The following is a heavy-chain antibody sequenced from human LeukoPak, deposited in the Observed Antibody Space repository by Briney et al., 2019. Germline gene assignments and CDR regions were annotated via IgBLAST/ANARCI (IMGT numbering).Heavy chain of an antibody. CDR2: ISSSGSTI. CDR3: ARVGALSSSWLLY. J-gene: IGHJ4*02. CDR1: GFTFSSFE. V-gene: IGHV3-48*03. Sequence: GGSLRLSCGASGFTFSSFEMNWVRQAPGKGLEWVSYISSSGSTIYYADSVKGRFTISRDNAKNSLYLQMDSLRAEDTAVYFCARVGALSSSWLLYWGQGTLVTVSS. D-gene: IGHD6-13*01.